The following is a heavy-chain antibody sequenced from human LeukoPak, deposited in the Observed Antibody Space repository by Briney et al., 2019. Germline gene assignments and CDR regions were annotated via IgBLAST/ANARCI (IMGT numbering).Heavy chain of an antibody. CDR1: GYTFTSYD. J-gene: IGHJ4*02. CDR2: MNPNSGNT. Sequence: ASVKVSCKASGYTFTSYDINWVRQATGQGLEWMGWMNPNSGNTGYAQKFQGRVTMTRNTSISTAYMELSSLRSEDTAVYYCARGPWEYDRSGGGANPQFDYWGQGTLVTVSS. D-gene: IGHD3-22*01. V-gene: IGHV1-8*01. CDR3: ARGPWEYDRSGGGANPQFDY.